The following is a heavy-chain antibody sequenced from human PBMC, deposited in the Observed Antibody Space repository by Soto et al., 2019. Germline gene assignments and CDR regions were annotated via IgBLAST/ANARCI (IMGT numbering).Heavy chain of an antibody. CDR1: GFTFSSYA. CDR3: ASAAREYYYYGMDV. CDR2: ISGSGGST. J-gene: IGHJ6*02. Sequence: EVQLLESGGGLVQPGGSLRLSCAASGFTFSSYAMSWVRQAPGKGLEWVSAISGSGGSTYYADSVRGRFTISRDNSKNTLYLQMNSLRAEDTAVYYCASAAREYYYYGMDVWGQGTTVTVAS. V-gene: IGHV3-23*01.